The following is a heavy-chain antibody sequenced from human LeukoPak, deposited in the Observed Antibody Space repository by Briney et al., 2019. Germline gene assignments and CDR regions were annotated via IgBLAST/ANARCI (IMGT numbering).Heavy chain of an antibody. D-gene: IGHD5-18*01. CDR1: GGSISSSSYY. CDR3: ARGFGSLVGYSYGYVGRRFDP. J-gene: IGHJ5*02. V-gene: IGHV4-39*07. Sequence: SETLSLTCTVSGGSISSSSYYWGWIRQPPGKGLERIGSIYYSGSTYYNPSLKSRVTISVDTSKNQFSLKLSSVTAADTAVYYCARGFGSLVGYSYGYVGRRFDPWGQGTLVTVSS. CDR2: IYYSGST.